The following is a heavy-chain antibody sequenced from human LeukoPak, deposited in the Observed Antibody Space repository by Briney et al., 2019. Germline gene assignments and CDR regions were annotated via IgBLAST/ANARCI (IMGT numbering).Heavy chain of an antibody. CDR3: ARDFYDFWSGYPEYYFDY. V-gene: IGHV3-64*01. Sequence: GGSLRLSCAASGFTFSSYAMHWVRQAPGKGLEYVSAISSNGGSTYYANSVKGRFTISRDNSKNTLYLQMGSLRAEDMAVYYCARDFYDFWSGYPEYYFDYWGRGTLVTVSS. CDR1: GFTFSSYA. CDR2: ISSNGGST. D-gene: IGHD3-3*01. J-gene: IGHJ4*02.